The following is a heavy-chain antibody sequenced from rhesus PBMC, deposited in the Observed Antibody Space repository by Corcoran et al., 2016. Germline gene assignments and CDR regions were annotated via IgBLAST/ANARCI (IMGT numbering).Heavy chain of an antibody. J-gene: IGHJ4*01. CDR2: VDPEDGEA. CDR1: GYTFTDYY. D-gene: IGHD3-16*01. CDR3: ATGVYSFDY. Sequence: EVQLVQSGAEVKKPGASVKISCKASGYTFTDYYLQWVRQAPGKGLGGMGVVDPEDGEADDAQKFQTEGTITRDTSTDTAYMELSSLRSEDTAVYYCATGVYSFDYWGQGVLVTVSS. V-gene: IGHV1-111*01.